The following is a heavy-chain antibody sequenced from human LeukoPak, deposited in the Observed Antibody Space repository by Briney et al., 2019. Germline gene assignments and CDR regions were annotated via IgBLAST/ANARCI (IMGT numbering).Heavy chain of an antibody. J-gene: IGHJ6*03. CDR3: ATGDPYGSGTSSRYYYYYMDV. Sequence: GGSLRLSCAASGFTFSSYWMHWVRQAPGKGLVWVSRINSDGSSTSYADSVKGRFTISRDNAKNTLYLQMNSLRAEDTAVYYCATGDPYGSGTSSRYYYYYMDVWGKGTTVTVSS. CDR2: INSDGSST. CDR1: GFTFSSYW. D-gene: IGHD3-10*01. V-gene: IGHV3-74*01.